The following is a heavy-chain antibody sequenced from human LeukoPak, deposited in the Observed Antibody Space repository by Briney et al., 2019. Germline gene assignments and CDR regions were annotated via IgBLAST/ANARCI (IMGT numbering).Heavy chain of an antibody. CDR1: GFTVSSNY. J-gene: IGHJ3*02. CDR2: IYSGGST. CDR3: ARDDSSGFGDAFDI. Sequence: GGSLRLSCAASGFTVSSNYMSWVRQAPGKGLEWVSVIYSGGSTYYADSVKGRFTISRDNSKNALYLQMNSLRAEDTAVYYCARDDSSGFGDAFDIWGQGTMVTVSS. V-gene: IGHV3-66*01. D-gene: IGHD3-22*01.